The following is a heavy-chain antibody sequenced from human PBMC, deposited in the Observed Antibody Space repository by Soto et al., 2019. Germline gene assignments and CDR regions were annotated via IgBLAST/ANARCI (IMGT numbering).Heavy chain of an antibody. Sequence: LRLSCAASGFTFSNYEMHWVRQAPGQGLEYVSGISNNGAHTDYAKSVQGRFTISRVNSENTLYLQMGSLRAEDMALYYCARREYGSRWPNVYLDVWGKGTTVSVAS. CDR2: ISNNGAHT. V-gene: IGHV3-64*01. D-gene: IGHD6-13*01. CDR3: ARREYGSRWPNVYLDV. J-gene: IGHJ6*03. CDR1: GFTFSNYE.